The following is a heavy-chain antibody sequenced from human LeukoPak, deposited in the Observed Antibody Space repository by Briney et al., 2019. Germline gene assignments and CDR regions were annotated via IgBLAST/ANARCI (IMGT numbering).Heavy chain of an antibody. D-gene: IGHD3-16*02. CDR2: IKEDGSEK. Sequence: GGSLRLSCAASGFPFSTYWMTWVRQAPGKGLEWVANIKEDGSEKYYVDSVKGRFTISGDNAKNSLYLQMNSLRAEDTAVYYCARDQNDYVWGSYRYRDYFDDWGQGTLVTVSS. CDR1: GFPFSTYW. V-gene: IGHV3-7*01. CDR3: ARDQNDYVWGSYRYRDYFDD. J-gene: IGHJ4*02.